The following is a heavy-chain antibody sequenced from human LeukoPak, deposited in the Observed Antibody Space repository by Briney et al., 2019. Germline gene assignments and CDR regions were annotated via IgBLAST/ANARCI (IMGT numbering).Heavy chain of an antibody. CDR3: ARDKGEMVRGVIHWYFDL. D-gene: IGHD3-10*01. CDR2: IYYSGST. CDR1: GGSVSSGRYY. V-gene: IGHV4-61*01. Sequence: SETLSLTCTVSGGSVSSGRYYWSWIRQPPGKGLEWIGYIYYSGSTNYNPSLKRRVTISVDTSKNQFYLKLSSVTAADTAVYYCARDKGEMVRGVIHWYFDLWGRGTLVTVSS. J-gene: IGHJ2*01.